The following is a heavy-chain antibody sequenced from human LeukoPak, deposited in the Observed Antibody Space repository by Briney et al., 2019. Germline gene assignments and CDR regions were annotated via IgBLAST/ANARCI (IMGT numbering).Heavy chain of an antibody. Sequence: ASVKVSCKASGYTFTGHYMHWVRQAPGQGLEWMGWINPNSGGSNYAQKFQGRVTMTRDTSISTAYMELARLRSDDTAVYYCARGFDLFYYYYMDVWGKGTTVTVSS. J-gene: IGHJ6*03. CDR2: INPNSGGS. V-gene: IGHV1-2*02. D-gene: IGHD3-9*01. CDR3: ARGFDLFYYYYMDV. CDR1: GYTFTGHY.